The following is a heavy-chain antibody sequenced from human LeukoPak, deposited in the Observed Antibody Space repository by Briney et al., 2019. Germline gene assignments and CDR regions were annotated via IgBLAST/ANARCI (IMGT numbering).Heavy chain of an antibody. D-gene: IGHD1-26*01. Sequence: GGSLRLSCAASGFTFRSYEMNWVRQAPGKGLEWVSYISSSGSTIYYADSVKGRFTISRENPKNSLYLQMNSLRAEDTAVYYCARDDAMGSTIDYWGQGTLVTVSS. V-gene: IGHV3-48*03. J-gene: IGHJ4*02. CDR2: ISSSGSTI. CDR3: ARDDAMGSTIDY. CDR1: GFTFRSYE.